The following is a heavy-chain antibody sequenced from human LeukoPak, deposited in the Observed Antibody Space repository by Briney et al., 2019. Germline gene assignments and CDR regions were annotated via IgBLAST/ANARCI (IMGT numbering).Heavy chain of an antibody. V-gene: IGHV4-30-4*07. D-gene: IGHD5-12*01. CDR2: IYYTGST. J-gene: IGHJ4*02. CDR3: ARSGSGYLRYYFDY. CDR1: GGSISRSGYS. Sequence: PSETLSLTCAVSGGSISRSGYSWSWIRQPPGKGLDWIAYIYYTGSTYYNLSLKSRVTISLDTSKNQFSLKLSSVTAADTAVYYCARSGSGYLRYYFDYWGQGTLVTVSS.